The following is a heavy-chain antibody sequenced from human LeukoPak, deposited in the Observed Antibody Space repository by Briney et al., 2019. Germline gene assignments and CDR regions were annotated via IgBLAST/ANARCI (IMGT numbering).Heavy chain of an antibody. J-gene: IGHJ3*02. Sequence: SETLSLTCAVYGGSFSGYYWSWIRQPPGKGLEWIGEINHSGSTNYNPSLKSRVTISVDTSKNQFSLKLSSVTAADTAVYYCARGNYDFWSGYPHAFDIWGQGTMVTVSS. D-gene: IGHD3-3*01. CDR1: GGSFSGYY. CDR2: INHSGST. CDR3: ARGNYDFWSGYPHAFDI. V-gene: IGHV4-34*01.